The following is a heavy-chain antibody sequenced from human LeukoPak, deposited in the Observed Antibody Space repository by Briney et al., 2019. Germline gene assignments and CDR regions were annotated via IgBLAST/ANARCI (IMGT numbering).Heavy chain of an antibody. V-gene: IGHV5-51*01. CDR1: GYSFTSYW. Sequence: GEALKISCKGSGYSFTSYWIAWVRQMPGKGLEWMGIIYPGDSYTTYSPSFQGQVTISADKSISTAYLQWRSLKASDTAMYYCARRSGSDALDIWGQGTMVTVSS. J-gene: IGHJ3*02. CDR3: ARRSGSDALDI. CDR2: IYPGDSYT. D-gene: IGHD3-10*01.